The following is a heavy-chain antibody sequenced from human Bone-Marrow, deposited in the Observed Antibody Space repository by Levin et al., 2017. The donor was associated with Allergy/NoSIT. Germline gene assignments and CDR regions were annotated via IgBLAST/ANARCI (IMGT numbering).Heavy chain of an antibody. J-gene: IGHJ4*02. CDR1: GFTMSSHG. V-gene: IGHV3-30*18. CDR3: AKDRYQKWSAVLPLIDS. D-gene: IGHD2-15*01. CDR2: ISTDGSNT. Sequence: GESLKISCAASGFTMSSHGMHWVRQTPGQGLEWVAAISTDGSNTLYADSVKGRFIISRDNSKNTLYLQMNSLRTEDTAVCYCAKDRYQKWSAVLPLIDSWGQGVLVAVSS.